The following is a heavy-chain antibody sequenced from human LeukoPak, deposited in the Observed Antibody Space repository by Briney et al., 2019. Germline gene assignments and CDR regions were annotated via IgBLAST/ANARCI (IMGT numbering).Heavy chain of an antibody. CDR3: AREEGDETIDY. CDR2: ISSSSSYI. Sequence: GGSLRLSCAASGFTFSSYSMNWVRQAPGKGLEWVSSISSSSSYIYYADSVKGRFTISRDNAKNSLYLQMDSLRAEDTAVYYCAREEGDETIDYWGQGTLVTVSS. J-gene: IGHJ4*02. CDR1: GFTFSSYS. D-gene: IGHD2-21*01. V-gene: IGHV3-21*01.